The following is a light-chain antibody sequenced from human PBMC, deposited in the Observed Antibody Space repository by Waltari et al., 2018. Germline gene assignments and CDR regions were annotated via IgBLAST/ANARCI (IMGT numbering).Light chain of an antibody. CDR3: SSYTSSSTLFYV. J-gene: IGLJ1*01. Sequence: QCARTQRAPASGSPGQASTSSCTGTSSDVGGSNNVCWYQQPPGKAPKLMISEVSNRPSGVSNRFSGSKSGNTASLTISGLQADDEADYYCSSYTSSSTLFYVFGTGTKVTVL. CDR2: EVS. V-gene: IGLV2-14*01. CDR1: SSDVGGSNN.